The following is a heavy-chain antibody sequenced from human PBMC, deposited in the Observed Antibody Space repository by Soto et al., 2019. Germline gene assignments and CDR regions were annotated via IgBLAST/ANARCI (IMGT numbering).Heavy chain of an antibody. CDR3: AKTQTFNGYYGGFDA. D-gene: IGHD3-3*01. Sequence: GGSLRLSCAATGFSFAGYALTWVRQAPGKGLEWLSAASGGGASTYYADSVRGRFSISRDVSGNMIYLQLNRLTAGDTATYYCAKTQTFNGYYGGFDAWGQGTRVTVSS. V-gene: IGHV3-23*01. CDR1: GFSFAGYA. CDR2: ASGGGAST. J-gene: IGHJ4*02.